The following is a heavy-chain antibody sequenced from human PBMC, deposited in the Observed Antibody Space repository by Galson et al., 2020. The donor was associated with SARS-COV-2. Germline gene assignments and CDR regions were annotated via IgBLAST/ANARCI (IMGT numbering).Heavy chain of an antibody. V-gene: IGHV4-61*02. J-gene: IGHJ5*02. Sequence: SETLSLTCSVSGDFINNGAYYWTWIRQPAGKGLEWIGRIYTTGGTNYNPSLKSRVTISADTSKNQFSLRLTSVTAADTAVYYCARERTGRRWFDPWGQGTLVTVSS. D-gene: IGHD7-27*01. CDR2: IYTTGGT. CDR1: GDFINNGAYY. CDR3: ARERTGRRWFDP.